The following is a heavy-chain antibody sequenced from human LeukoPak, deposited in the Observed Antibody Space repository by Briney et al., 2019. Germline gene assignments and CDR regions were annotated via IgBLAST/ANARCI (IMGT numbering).Heavy chain of an antibody. J-gene: IGHJ4*02. D-gene: IGHD7-27*01. CDR1: GFTFSSYA. Sequence: GGSLRLSCAATGFTFSSYAMSWVRQAPGKGLEWVSAISGSGGSTYYADSVKGRFTISRDNSKNTLYLQMNSLRAEDTAVYYCAKDGGLWVSAHWGDSWGRGTLVTVSS. CDR2: ISGSGGST. V-gene: IGHV3-23*01. CDR3: AKDGGLWVSAHWGDS.